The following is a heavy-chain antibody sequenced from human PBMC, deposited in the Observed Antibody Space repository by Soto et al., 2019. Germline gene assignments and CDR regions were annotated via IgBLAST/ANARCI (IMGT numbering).Heavy chain of an antibody. CDR3: ARATNTVKTLVGYYYGMDV. CDR2: ISSSSSYI. V-gene: IGHV3-21*01. D-gene: IGHD4-17*01. CDR1: GFTFSSYS. Sequence: PGGSLRLSCAASGFTFSSYSMNWVRQAPGKGLEWVSSISSSSSYIYYADSVKGRFTISRDNAKNSLYLQMNSLRAEDTAVYYCARATNTVKTLVGYYYGMDVWGQGTTATGSS. J-gene: IGHJ6*02.